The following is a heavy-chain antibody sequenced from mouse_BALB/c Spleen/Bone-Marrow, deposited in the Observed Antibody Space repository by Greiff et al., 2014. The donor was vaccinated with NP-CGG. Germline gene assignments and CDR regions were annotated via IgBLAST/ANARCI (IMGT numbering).Heavy chain of an antibody. J-gene: IGHJ3*01. CDR1: GYAFSSYW. V-gene: IGHV1-80*01. Sequence: QVQLQQSGAELVRPGSSVKISCKASGYAFSSYWMSWVKQGPGQGLEWIGQIYPGDGDTNYNGKFKGKATLTADKSSSTAYMQLSSLTSEDSAVYFCARRGLWFAYWGQGTLVTVSA. CDR3: ARRGLWFAY. CDR2: IYPGDGDT.